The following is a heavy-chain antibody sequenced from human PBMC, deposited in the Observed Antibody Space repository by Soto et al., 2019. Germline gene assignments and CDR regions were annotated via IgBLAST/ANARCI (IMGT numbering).Heavy chain of an antibody. J-gene: IGHJ4*02. Sequence: EVQLLESGGGLVQPGGSLTLSCATSGFTFSSYAMVWVRQAAEKGLEWVASISNNGDTAYYADSVKGRFTISRGNSENTLYLQMNGLRADDTALYFCAKSRCFIGAIVTLLDSWGQGTQVTVSS. CDR1: GFTFSSYA. D-gene: IGHD2-15*01. V-gene: IGHV3-23*01. CDR3: AKSRCFIGAIVTLLDS. CDR2: ISNNGDTA.